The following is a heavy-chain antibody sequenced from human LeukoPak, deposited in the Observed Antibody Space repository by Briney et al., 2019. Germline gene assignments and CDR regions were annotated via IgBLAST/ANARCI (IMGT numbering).Heavy chain of an antibody. CDR2: IYYSGST. J-gene: IGHJ4*02. D-gene: IGHD4-17*01. CDR1: GRSISSYY. Sequence: PAETLSLTCSVYGRSISSYYWSSIRQPPGKGLEWIGYIYYSGSTNYNPSLKSRVTISVDTSKNQFSLKLSSGTAADTAVYYGARDRDYGDYGFDYWGQGTLVTVSS. V-gene: IGHV4-59*01. CDR3: ARDRDYGDYGFDY.